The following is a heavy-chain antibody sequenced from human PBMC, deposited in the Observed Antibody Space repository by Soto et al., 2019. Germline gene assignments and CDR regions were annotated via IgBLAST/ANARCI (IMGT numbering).Heavy chain of an antibody. J-gene: IGHJ6*02. CDR1: GDSVTSGSFY. CDR3: ARDSITAFGIVNPPGMDV. Sequence: SETLSLTCTVSGDSVTSGSFYWSWIRQPPGKGLEWIGYVYYSGSTRYNPSLESRVTVSLDKSKNQFSLKLASVTAADTAVYYCARDSITAFGIVNPPGMDVWGQGTTVTVSS. D-gene: IGHD3-3*01. V-gene: IGHV4-61*01. CDR2: VYYSGST.